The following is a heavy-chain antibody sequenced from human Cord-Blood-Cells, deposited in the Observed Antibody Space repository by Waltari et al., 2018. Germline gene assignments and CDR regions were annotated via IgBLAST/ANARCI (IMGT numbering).Heavy chain of an antibody. V-gene: IGHV4-38-2*02. CDR2: IYHSGST. Sequence: QVQLQESGPGLVKPSETLSLTCAVSGYSISSGYYWGWIRQPPGKGLEWIGSIYHSGSTYYNPSLKSRVTRSVDTSKNQFSLKLSSVTAADTAVYYCAREGGYDFWSGYSTFDYWGQGTLVTVSS. CDR3: AREGGYDFWSGYSTFDY. CDR1: GYSISSGYY. J-gene: IGHJ4*02. D-gene: IGHD3-3*01.